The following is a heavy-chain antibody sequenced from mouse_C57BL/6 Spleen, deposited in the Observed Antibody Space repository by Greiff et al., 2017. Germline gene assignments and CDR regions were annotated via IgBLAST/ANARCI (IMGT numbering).Heavy chain of an antibody. CDR3: ARGTVVAPYYFDY. CDR1: GFTFSSYG. J-gene: IGHJ2*01. V-gene: IGHV5-6*01. Sequence: EVQGVESGGDLVKPGGSLKLSCAASGFTFSSYGMSWVRQTPDKRLEWVATISSGGSYTYYPDSVKGRFTISRDNAKNTLYLQMSSLKSEDTAMYYCARGTVVAPYYFDYWGQGTTLTVSS. D-gene: IGHD1-1*01. CDR2: ISSGGSYT.